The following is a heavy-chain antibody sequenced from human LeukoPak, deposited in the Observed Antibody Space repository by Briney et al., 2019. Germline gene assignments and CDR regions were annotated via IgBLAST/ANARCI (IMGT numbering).Heavy chain of an antibody. CDR2: ISSTGSTI. CDR3: ARAGERLIGIPLDY. V-gene: IGHV3-48*03. Sequence: GGSLRLSCAASGFTFSSYEMNWVRQAPGKGLEWVSYISSTGSTIYYADSVKGRFTISRDNAKNSLYPQINSLRAEDTAIYYCARAGERLIGIPLDYWGQGTLVTVSS. J-gene: IGHJ4*02. CDR1: GFTFSSYE. D-gene: IGHD3-10*01.